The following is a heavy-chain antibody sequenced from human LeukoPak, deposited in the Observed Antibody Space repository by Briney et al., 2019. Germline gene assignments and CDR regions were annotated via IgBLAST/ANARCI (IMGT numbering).Heavy chain of an antibody. CDR1: GFTFSSYG. Sequence: GGSLRLSCAASGFTFSSYGMNWVRQAPGKGLEWVSSISTSSSYIYYADAVKGRFTISRDNAKKSLYLQVNSLRAEDTAMYYCARGWSGDYFDYWGQGTLVTVSS. CDR3: ARGWSGDYFDY. V-gene: IGHV3-21*01. J-gene: IGHJ4*02. CDR2: ISTSSSYI. D-gene: IGHD3-10*01.